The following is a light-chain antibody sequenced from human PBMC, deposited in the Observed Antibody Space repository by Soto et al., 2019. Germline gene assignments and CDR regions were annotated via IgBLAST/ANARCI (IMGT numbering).Light chain of an antibody. J-gene: IGKJ3*01. Sequence: DIQMTQSQSSLSASVGDTVTITCQSSQDITYHLNWYQQKPGKAPNLLIYDASHLETGVPSRFSGSGSGTYFTLTVSSLQPEDIGTFYCQKYDGVPQFGPGTKVDL. CDR2: DAS. CDR1: QDITYH. V-gene: IGKV1-33*01. CDR3: QKYDGVPQ.